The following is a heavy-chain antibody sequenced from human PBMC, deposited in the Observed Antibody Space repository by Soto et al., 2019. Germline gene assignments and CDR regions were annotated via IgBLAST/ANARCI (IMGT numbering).Heavy chain of an antibody. V-gene: IGHV3-23*01. CDR1: GFTFSSYA. D-gene: IGHD3-10*01. Sequence: PGGSLRLSCAASGFTFSSYAMSWVRQAPGKGLEWVSAITDNGVSTYYADSVKGRFTMSRDNSRNTLYLQMNNLRVDDTALYYCAKAPSGVVDWLDPWGQGTLVTVS. CDR2: ITDNGVST. CDR3: AKAPSGVVDWLDP. J-gene: IGHJ5*02.